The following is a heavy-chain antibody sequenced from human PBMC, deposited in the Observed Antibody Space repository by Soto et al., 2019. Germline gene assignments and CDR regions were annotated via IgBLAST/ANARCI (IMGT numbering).Heavy chain of an antibody. J-gene: IGHJ4*02. D-gene: IGHD3-3*02. Sequence: SETLSLTCTVSGSSINSSCDYWGWIRQPPGKGLVGIGSMFYGVSTYYNQSLKSRVTVSVDTSKNQFSLNLRSVTAADTAVYYCARLPSRHLVDYWGQGTLVTVSS. CDR1: GSSINSSCDY. CDR3: ARLPSRHLVDY. CDR2: MFYGVST. V-gene: IGHV4-39*01.